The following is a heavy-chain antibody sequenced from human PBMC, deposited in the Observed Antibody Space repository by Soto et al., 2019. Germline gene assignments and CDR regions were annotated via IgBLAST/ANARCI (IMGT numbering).Heavy chain of an antibody. CDR1: GFTFTAYG. Sequence: GGSLRLSCAASGFTFTAYGMHWVRQAPGKGLEWVAVIWYDGTKKYYADSVKGRFTISRDNSRNSLYLQVNSLRVEYTAVYYCARDLGHGNGPFDYWGQGALVTVSS. CDR3: ARDLGHGNGPFDY. V-gene: IGHV3-33*01. J-gene: IGHJ4*02. D-gene: IGHD1-26*01. CDR2: IWYDGTKK.